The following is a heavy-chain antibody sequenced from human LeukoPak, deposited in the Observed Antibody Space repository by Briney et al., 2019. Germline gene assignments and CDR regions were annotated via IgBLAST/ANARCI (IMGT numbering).Heavy chain of an antibody. CDR1: GYTFTGYY. J-gene: IGHJ5*02. D-gene: IGHD1-7*01. CDR3: ARGAETTTNWFDP. V-gene: IGHV1-2*06. Sequence: SVNVSCKASGYTFTGYYMHWVRQAPGQGRAWVGRINPNSGGTTYAQKFQGRVTVTRDTSISTAYMELSRLTSDDTAVYYCARGAETTTNWFDPWGQGTLVTVSS. CDR2: INPNSGGT.